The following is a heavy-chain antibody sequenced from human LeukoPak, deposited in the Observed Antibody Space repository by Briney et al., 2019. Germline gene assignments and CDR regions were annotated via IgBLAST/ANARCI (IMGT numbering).Heavy chain of an antibody. V-gene: IGHV4-38-2*02. J-gene: IGHJ3*02. CDR2: IYHSGST. CDR1: GYSISSGYY. CDR3: ARPTFRGTYGYAFDI. D-gene: IGHD1-26*01. Sequence: SETLSLTCTVSGYSISSGYYWGWIRQPPGKGLEWIGSIYHSGSTYYNPSLKSRVTISVDTSKNQFSLKLSSVTAADTAVYYCARPTFRGTYGYAFDIWGQGTMVTVSS.